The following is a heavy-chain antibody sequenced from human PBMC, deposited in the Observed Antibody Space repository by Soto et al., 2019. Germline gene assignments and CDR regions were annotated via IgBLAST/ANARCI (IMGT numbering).Heavy chain of an antibody. CDR3: ASQAPGGRYYYYYYMDV. Sequence: VKVSCKACGGTFSSYTISWVRQAPGQGLEWMGRIIPILGIANYAQKFQGRVTITADKSTSTAYMELSSLRSEDTAVYYCASQAPGGRYYYYYYMDVWGKGTTVTVSS. CDR1: GGTFSSYT. V-gene: IGHV1-69*02. CDR2: IIPILGIA. D-gene: IGHD2-15*01. J-gene: IGHJ6*03.